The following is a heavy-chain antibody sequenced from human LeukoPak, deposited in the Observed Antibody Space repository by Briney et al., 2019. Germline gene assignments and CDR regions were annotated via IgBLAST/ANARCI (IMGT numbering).Heavy chain of an antibody. D-gene: IGHD6-13*01. V-gene: IGHV3-7*03. Sequence: GGSLRLSCAASGFTFSSYWMSWVRQAPGKGLEWVANIKQDGSEKYYVDSVKGRFTISRDNAKNSLYLQMNSLRAEDTALYYCAKGIYSSPYYYGMDVWGQGTTVTVSS. J-gene: IGHJ6*02. CDR2: IKQDGSEK. CDR1: GFTFSSYW. CDR3: AKGIYSSPYYYGMDV.